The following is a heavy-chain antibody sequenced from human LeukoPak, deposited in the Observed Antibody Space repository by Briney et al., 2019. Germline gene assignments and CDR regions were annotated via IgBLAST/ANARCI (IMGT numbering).Heavy chain of an antibody. CDR3: ATGVFHYDILTGYQYGMDV. CDR2: FDPEDGET. V-gene: IGHV1-24*01. D-gene: IGHD3-9*01. J-gene: IGHJ6*02. Sequence: ASVKVSCKVSGYTLTELSMHWVRQAPGKGLGWMGGFDPEDGETIYAQKFQGRVTMTEDTSTDTAYMELSSLRSEDTAVYYCATGVFHYDILTGYQYGMDVWGQGTTVTVSS. CDR1: GYTLTELS.